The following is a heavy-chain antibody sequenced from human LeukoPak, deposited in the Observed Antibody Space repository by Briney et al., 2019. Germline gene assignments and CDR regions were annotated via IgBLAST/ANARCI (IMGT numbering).Heavy chain of an antibody. Sequence: SETLSLTCTVSGGSISSYYWSWIRQPPGKGLEWIGYIYYSGSTYYNPSLKSRVTISVDTSKNQFSLKLSSVTAADTAVYYCARLSYIAVVADWGQGTLVTVSS. CDR2: IYYSGST. D-gene: IGHD6-19*01. V-gene: IGHV4-59*04. J-gene: IGHJ4*02. CDR3: ARLSYIAVVAD. CDR1: GGSISSYY.